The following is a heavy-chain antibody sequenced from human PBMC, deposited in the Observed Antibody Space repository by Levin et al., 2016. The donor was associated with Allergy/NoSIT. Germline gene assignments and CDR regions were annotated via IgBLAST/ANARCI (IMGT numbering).Heavy chain of an antibody. Sequence: SETLSLTCTVSGDSISGVSSYWGWIRQPAGKGLEWIGRIQSSGSTNYNPSLKSRVTILVDTSKNQFSLTLRSVTVADTAVYYCARELGYRGYDYWGQGTLVTVSS. CDR3: ARELGYRGYDY. V-gene: IGHV4-61*02. J-gene: IGHJ4*02. CDR1: GDSISGVSSY. CDR2: IQSSGST. D-gene: IGHD5-12*01.